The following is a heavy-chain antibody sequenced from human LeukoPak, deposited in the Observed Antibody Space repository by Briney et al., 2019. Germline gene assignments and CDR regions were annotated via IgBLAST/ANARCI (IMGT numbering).Heavy chain of an antibody. CDR2: ISSSSSYI. CDR1: GFTFSSYS. CDR3: ARGATRYCSSTSCYEGGYYYYHMDV. D-gene: IGHD2-2*01. J-gene: IGHJ6*03. Sequence: GGSLRLSCAASGFTFSSYSMNWVRQAPGKGLEWVSSISSSSSYIYYADSVKGRFTISRDNAKNSLYLQMNSLRAEDTAVYYCARGATRYCSSTSCYEGGYYYYHMDVWGKGTTVTVSS. V-gene: IGHV3-21*01.